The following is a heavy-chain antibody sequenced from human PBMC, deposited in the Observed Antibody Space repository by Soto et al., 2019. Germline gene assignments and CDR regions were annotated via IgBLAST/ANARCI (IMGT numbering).Heavy chain of an antibody. J-gene: IGHJ6*02. CDR3: ARRTWGMDV. Sequence: QVQLQESGPGLVKPSGTLSLTRAVSSGSIDTTNWWSWVRQPPGKGLEWIGEMFHRGNTYYNPSLASRVTISEATYKNQCPLNLRYVTAVDTAVYYCARRTWGMDVWGQGSKVTDSS. V-gene: IGHV4-4*02. CDR2: MFHRGNT. D-gene: IGHD2-8*01. CDR1: SGSIDTTNW.